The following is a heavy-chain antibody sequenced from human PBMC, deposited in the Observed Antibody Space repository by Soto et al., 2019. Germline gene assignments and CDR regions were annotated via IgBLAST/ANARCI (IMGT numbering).Heavy chain of an antibody. Sequence: EVQLLESGGGLVQPGGSLRLSCAASGFTFSSYAMSWVRQAPGKGLEWVSAISGRSGSTYYADSVKGRFTISRDNSKNTLYLQMNSLRAEDTAVYYCAKEPPGVGSSTDWGYFDYWGQGTLVTVSS. CDR1: GFTFSSYA. CDR2: ISGRSGST. CDR3: AKEPPGVGSSTDWGYFDY. D-gene: IGHD2-2*01. V-gene: IGHV3-23*01. J-gene: IGHJ4*02.